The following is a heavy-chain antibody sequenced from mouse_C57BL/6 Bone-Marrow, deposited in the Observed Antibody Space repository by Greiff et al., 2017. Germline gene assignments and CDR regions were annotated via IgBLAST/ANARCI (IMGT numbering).Heavy chain of an antibody. CDR1: GFTFSSYG. CDR3: ARRAYYDYDEAMDY. Sequence: EVKLMESGGDLVKPGGSLKLSCAASGFTFSSYGMSWVRQTPDKRLEWVATISSGGSYTYYPDSVKGRFTISRDNAKNTLYLQMSSLKSEDTAMYDCARRAYYDYDEAMDYWGQGTSVTVSS. CDR2: ISSGGSYT. D-gene: IGHD2-4*01. J-gene: IGHJ4*01. V-gene: IGHV5-6*02.